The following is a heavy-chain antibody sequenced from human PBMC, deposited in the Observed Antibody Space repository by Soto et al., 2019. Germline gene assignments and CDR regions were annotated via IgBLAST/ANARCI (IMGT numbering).Heavy chain of an antibody. CDR2: IYYSGST. J-gene: IGHJ6*02. Sequence: PSETLSLTCTVSGGSISSGGYYWSWIRQHPGKGLEWIGYIYYSGSTYYNPSLKSRVTISVDTSKNQFSLKLSSVTAADTAVYYCARDFTLSHGSVLAGMDVWGQGTTVTVSS. CDR1: GGSISSGGYY. CDR3: ARDFTLSHGSVLAGMDV. V-gene: IGHV4-31*03. D-gene: IGHD3-10*02.